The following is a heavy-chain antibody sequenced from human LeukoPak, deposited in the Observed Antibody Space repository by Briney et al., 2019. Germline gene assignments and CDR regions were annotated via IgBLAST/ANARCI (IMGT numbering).Heavy chain of an antibody. CDR3: ARSGNYYDTSGLSH. V-gene: IGHV3-48*02. J-gene: IGHJ4*02. CDR2: ISSNSITI. D-gene: IGHD3-22*01. Sequence: GGSLRLSCEASQFSFMSYSMTWVRQAPGKGLEWVAYISSNSITIKYADSVKGRFTISRDNAKRSVFLQMNSLRDDDTAVYYGARSGNYYDTSGLSHWGQGTLVSVSS. CDR1: QFSFMSYS.